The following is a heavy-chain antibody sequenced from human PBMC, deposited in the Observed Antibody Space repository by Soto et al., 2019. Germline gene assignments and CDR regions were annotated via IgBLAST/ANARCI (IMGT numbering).Heavy chain of an antibody. CDR2: INPNSGNI. Sequence: ASVKVSCKASGDSFTTYDINWVRQATGHGLEWMGWINPNSGNIGYAQRFQGRVTMTRDTAIRTAYMEVSSLRSDDTAVYYCARGRASGSYYLLDYWGQGTLVTVSS. V-gene: IGHV1-8*01. J-gene: IGHJ4*02. D-gene: IGHD3-10*01. CDR3: ARGRASGSYYLLDY. CDR1: GDSFTTYD.